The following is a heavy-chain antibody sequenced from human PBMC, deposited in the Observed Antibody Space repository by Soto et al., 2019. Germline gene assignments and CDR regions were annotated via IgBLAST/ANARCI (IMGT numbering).Heavy chain of an antibody. V-gene: IGHV4-31*03. J-gene: IGHJ6*02. Sequence: QVQLQESGPGLVKPSQTLSLTCSVSGDSISSSGFYWSWIRQHPGKAPEWIGYIHYTGSTSYNPSLKSRLAISLDASKNQFSLSPYSVTSADTAVYYCARDHRSLGDYYGIDVWGQGTTVTVSS. CDR2: IHYTGST. D-gene: IGHD3-10*01. CDR3: ARDHRSLGDYYGIDV. CDR1: GDSISSSGFY.